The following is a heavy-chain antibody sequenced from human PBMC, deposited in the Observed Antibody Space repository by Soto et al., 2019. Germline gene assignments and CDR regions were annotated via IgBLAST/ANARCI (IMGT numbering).Heavy chain of an antibody. J-gene: IGHJ4*02. CDR3: VRDLDWGFDY. CDR1: GFTFSSYP. Sequence: LRLSCTASGFTFSSYPMNWVRQAPGMGLEWISHIIDSNSATYYADSVKGRFTISRDNAKNSLYLHMNSLSDEDTAGYYCVRDLDWGFDYWGLGTLVTVSS. V-gene: IGHV3-48*02. CDR2: IIDSNSAT. D-gene: IGHD3-9*01.